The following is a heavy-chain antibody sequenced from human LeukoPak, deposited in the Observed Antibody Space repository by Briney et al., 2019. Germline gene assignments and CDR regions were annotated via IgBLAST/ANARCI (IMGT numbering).Heavy chain of an antibody. J-gene: IGHJ5*02. CDR2: IYYTGST. V-gene: IGHV4-59*08. Sequence: SETLSLTCTVSGASIRSSYWSWLRQPPGKGLERIGYIYYTGSTNSNPSLKSRVTVSVDTSKNQFSLKLNSMTAADTAVYYCARLDRSGYEMGGTWFDPWGQGTLVTVSS. D-gene: IGHD3-22*01. CDR3: ARLDRSGYEMGGTWFDP. CDR1: GASIRSSY.